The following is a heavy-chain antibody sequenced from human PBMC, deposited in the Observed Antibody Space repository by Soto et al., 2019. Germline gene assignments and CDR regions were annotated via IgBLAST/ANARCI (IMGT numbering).Heavy chain of an antibody. CDR1: GFTFSSYA. D-gene: IGHD5-12*01. V-gene: IGHV3-30-3*01. J-gene: IGHJ4*02. CDR3: ARDPRDGYNLFDY. CDR2: ISYDGSNK. Sequence: QVQLVESGGGVVQPGRSLRLSCAASGFTFSSYAMHWVRQAPGKGLEWVAVISYDGSNKYYADSVKGRFTISRDNSKNTLYLQMNSLRAEDTAVDYWARDPRDGYNLFDYWGQGTLVTVSS.